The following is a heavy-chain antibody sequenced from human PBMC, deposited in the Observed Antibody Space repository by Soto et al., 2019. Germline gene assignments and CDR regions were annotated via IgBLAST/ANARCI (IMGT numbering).Heavy chain of an antibody. CDR2: IYYSGST. V-gene: IGHV4-39*01. Sequence: QLQLQESGPGLVKPSETLSLTCTVSGGSISSSSYYWGWIRQPPGKGLEWIGSIYYSGSTYYNPSHKSRGTISVDTSKNMFSLKLGSVTAADTAVYYCARHILVVPDAIDYYYGMDVWGQGTTVTVSS. J-gene: IGHJ6*02. CDR1: GGSISSSSYY. CDR3: ARHILVVPDAIDYYYGMDV. D-gene: IGHD2-2*02.